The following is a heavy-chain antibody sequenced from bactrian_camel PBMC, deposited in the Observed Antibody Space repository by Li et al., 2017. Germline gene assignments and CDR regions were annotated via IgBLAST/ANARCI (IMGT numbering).Heavy chain of an antibody. Sequence: VQLVESGGGSVQAGGSLRLSCVRSVSGYTYGEYCMGWFRQAPGKEREGVATIYTGGGSTHYADSVKGRFTISRDNSRKEVYLQMSSLKPEDTAMYYCAADVDRPPRGAWSRPEAYDVYGKGTQVTVS. V-gene: IGHV3S40*01. CDR1: VSGYTYGEYC. CDR2: IYTGGGST. D-gene: IGHD3*01. J-gene: IGHJ4*01.